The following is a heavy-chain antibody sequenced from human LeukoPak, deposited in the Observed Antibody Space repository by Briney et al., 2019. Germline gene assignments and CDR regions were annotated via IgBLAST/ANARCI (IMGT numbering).Heavy chain of an antibody. CDR3: ARGLGTIAAAGTEYFQH. J-gene: IGHJ1*01. V-gene: IGHV4-31*03. CDR2: IYYSGST. Sequence: SLTLSLTCTVSGGSISSGGYYWSWIRQHPGKGLEWIGYIYYSGSTYYNPSLKSRVTISVDTSKNQFSLKLSSVTAADTAVYYCARGLGTIAAAGTEYFQHWGQGTLVTVSS. D-gene: IGHD6-13*01. CDR1: GGSISSGGYY.